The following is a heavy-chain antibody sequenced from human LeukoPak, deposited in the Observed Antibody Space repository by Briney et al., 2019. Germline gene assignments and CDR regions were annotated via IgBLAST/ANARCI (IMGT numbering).Heavy chain of an antibody. V-gene: IGHV3-21*01. CDR3: VRLRRNSDRSGFYYYYDN. CDR2: INTVASYI. CDR1: VFTSTIYS. Sequence: GGSLRLSCAPSVFTSTIYSFNWVRAAPGKGLEWVSSINTVASYIYYADSVKGRFTISRDDADNSLYLQMNSLRAEDTAVYFCVRLRRNSDRSGFYYYYDNWGQGTLVTVSS. D-gene: IGHD3-22*01. J-gene: IGHJ4*02.